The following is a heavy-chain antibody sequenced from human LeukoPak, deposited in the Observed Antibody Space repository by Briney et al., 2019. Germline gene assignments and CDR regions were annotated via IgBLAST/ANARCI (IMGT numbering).Heavy chain of an antibody. CDR2: ISQNGST. J-gene: IGHJ4*02. CDR1: GGSFSDYY. V-gene: IGHV4-34*01. Sequence: PSETLSLTCAVYGGSFSDYYWSWIRQPPGKGLEWIGDISQNGSTNYNPSFKSRLTVSIDPSKNQFSLKLSSVTAADTAMYYCAREGRDYYDRSGYSPDYWGQGTLVTVSS. D-gene: IGHD3-22*01. CDR3: AREGRDYYDRSGYSPDY.